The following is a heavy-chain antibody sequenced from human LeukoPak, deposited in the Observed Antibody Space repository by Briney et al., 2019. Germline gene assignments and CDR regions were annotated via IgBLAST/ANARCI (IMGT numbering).Heavy chain of an antibody. V-gene: IGHV6-1*01. CDR2: TYYRSKWYD. CDR3: ARDLGTSGWYTFDF. CDR1: GDSVSSKNGA. D-gene: IGHD6-19*01. Sequence: SQTLSLTCAISGDSVSSKNGAWNWIRQSPSRGLEWLGRTYYRSKWYDEYADSVKGRVTISPDTSKNQFSLHVYSVTPADTAVYYCARDLGTSGWYTFDFWGQGTLVTVSS. J-gene: IGHJ5*01.